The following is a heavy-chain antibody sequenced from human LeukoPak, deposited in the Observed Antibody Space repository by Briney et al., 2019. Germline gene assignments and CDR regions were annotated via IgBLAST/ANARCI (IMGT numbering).Heavy chain of an antibody. V-gene: IGHV1-46*01. CDR2: INPSGGST. D-gene: IGHD2-2*01. Sequence: ASVKVSCKASGYTFTSYYMHWVRQAPGQGLEWMGIINPSGGSTSYAQKFQGRVTMTRDTSTSTVYMELSSLRSEATAVYYCARAPRHIVVVPAEGPWGQGTLVTVSS. CDR3: ARAPRHIVVVPAEGP. CDR1: GYTFTSYY. J-gene: IGHJ5*02.